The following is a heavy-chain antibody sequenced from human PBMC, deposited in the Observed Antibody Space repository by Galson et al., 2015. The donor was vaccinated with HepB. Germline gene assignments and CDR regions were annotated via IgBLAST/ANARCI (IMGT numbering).Heavy chain of an antibody. V-gene: IGHV1-3*01. CDR3: ANSIRNYFDY. J-gene: IGHJ4*02. CDR2: INAGNGNA. D-gene: IGHD2-15*01. CDR1: GYNFITSA. Sequence: SVKVSCKASGYNFITSAMQWARQAPGQRLEWMGWINAGNGNARYSQKFQGRVTITRDTSASTVYLELSSLRSEDTAVYYCANSIRNYFDYWGRGTLVTVSS.